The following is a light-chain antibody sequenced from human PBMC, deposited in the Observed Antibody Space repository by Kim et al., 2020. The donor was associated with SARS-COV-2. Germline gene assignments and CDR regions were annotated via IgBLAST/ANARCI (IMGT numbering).Light chain of an antibody. V-gene: IGKV1-6*01. J-gene: IGKJ2*01. CDR3: LQDYNYPYT. Sequence: SVSIGDRVTITCRASQDIRNDLGWYQQKPGKAPELLIYAASSLQSGVTSRFAGSGSGTDFTLTISSLQPEDFATYYCLQDYNYPYTFGQGTKLEI. CDR2: AAS. CDR1: QDIRND.